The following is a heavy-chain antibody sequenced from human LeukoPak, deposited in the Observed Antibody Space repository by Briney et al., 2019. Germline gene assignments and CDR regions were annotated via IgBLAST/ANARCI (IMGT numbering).Heavy chain of an antibody. J-gene: IGHJ5*02. CDR3: ATSPTFDP. CDR1: GFTFSSYA. V-gene: IGHV3-23*01. CDR2: ISGSGDNT. Sequence: PGGSLRLSCAASGFTFSSYAMSWVRQAPGKGLEWVSAISGSGDNTYYADSVKGRFTISRDNSKNTPYLQMNNLRAEDTAVYYCATSPTFDPWGQGTLVTVSS.